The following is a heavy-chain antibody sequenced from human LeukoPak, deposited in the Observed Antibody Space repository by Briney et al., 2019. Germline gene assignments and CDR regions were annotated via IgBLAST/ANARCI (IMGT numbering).Heavy chain of an antibody. V-gene: IGHV1-46*01. J-gene: IGHJ4*02. CDR2: INPSGGST. D-gene: IGHD6-13*01. CDR3: VYGLQQLVLGAFDY. Sequence: ASVKVSFKASGYTFTSYYMHWVRQAPGQGLEWMGIINPSGGSTSYAQKFQGRVTMTRDTSTSTFYMELSSLRSEATAVYYCVYGLQQLVLGAFDYWGQGTLVTVSS. CDR1: GYTFTSYY.